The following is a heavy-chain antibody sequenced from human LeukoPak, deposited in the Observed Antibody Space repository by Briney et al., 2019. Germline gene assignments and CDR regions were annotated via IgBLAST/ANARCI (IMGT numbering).Heavy chain of an antibody. CDR2: ISSSGSTI. V-gene: IGHV3-48*03. CDR3: AKDSRFGEPYGGFDY. CDR1: GFTFSSYE. Sequence: GGSLRLSCAASGFTFSSYEMNWVRQAPGKGLEWVSYISSSGSTIYYADSVKGRFTISRDNAKNTLYLQMNSLRAEDTAVYYCAKDSRFGEPYGGFDYWGQGTLVTVSS. J-gene: IGHJ4*02. D-gene: IGHD3-10*01.